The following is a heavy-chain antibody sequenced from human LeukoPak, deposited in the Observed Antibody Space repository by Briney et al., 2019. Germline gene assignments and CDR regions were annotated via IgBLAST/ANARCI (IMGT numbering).Heavy chain of an antibody. J-gene: IGHJ4*02. Sequence: GASVKVSCQASGYTFTGYYMHWVRQAPGQGLEWMGWINPNSGGTNYAQKFQGRVTMTRDTSIGTAYMELSRLRSDDTAVYYCARDYDILTGYFDYWGQGTLVTVSS. CDR2: INPNSGGT. D-gene: IGHD3-9*01. V-gene: IGHV1-2*02. CDR3: ARDYDILTGYFDY. CDR1: GYTFTGYY.